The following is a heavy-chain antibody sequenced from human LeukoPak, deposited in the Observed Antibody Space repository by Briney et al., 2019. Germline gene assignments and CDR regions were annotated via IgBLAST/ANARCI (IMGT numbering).Heavy chain of an antibody. CDR2: IYHSGST. CDR3: ARHPSVAGTKGGFDR. Sequence: SQTLSLTCTVSGGSISSGGYYWSWIRQPPGKGLEWIGYIYHSGSTYYNPSLKSRVTISVDRSKNQFSLKLSSVTAADTAVYYCARHPSVAGTKGGFDRWGQGTLVTVSS. V-gene: IGHV4-30-2*01. J-gene: IGHJ5*02. CDR1: GGSISSGGYY. D-gene: IGHD6-19*01.